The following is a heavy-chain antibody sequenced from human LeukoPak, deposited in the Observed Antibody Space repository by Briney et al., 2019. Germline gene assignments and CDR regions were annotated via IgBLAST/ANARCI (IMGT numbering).Heavy chain of an antibody. V-gene: IGHV3-48*03. CDR2: LSSSGSAF. CDR1: GFTFSKHW. D-gene: IGHD3-3*01. J-gene: IGHJ4*02. Sequence: GGSLRLSCAASGFTFSKHWMSWVRQAPGKGLEWIAYLSSSGSAFSYADSVKGRFTIARDNAKNSVYLEMNSLRADDTAVYYCARSARLMKGVVEVTALDDWGQGTLVTVSS. CDR3: ARSARLMKGVVEVTALDD.